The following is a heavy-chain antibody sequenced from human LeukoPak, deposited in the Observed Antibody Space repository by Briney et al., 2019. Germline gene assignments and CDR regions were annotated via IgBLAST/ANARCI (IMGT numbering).Heavy chain of an antibody. CDR1: GFTFDDYT. Sequence: PGGSLRLSCAASGFTFDDYTMCWIRQAPGKGLEWVSAINWDGASRTYADSVKGRFSISRDNSKNSLYLQMNSLRREDTALYYCVKGGGGLATITSLQYWGQGTLVTVSS. CDR2: INWDGASR. J-gene: IGHJ4*02. CDR3: VKGGGGLATITSLQY. V-gene: IGHV3-43*01. D-gene: IGHD5-24*01.